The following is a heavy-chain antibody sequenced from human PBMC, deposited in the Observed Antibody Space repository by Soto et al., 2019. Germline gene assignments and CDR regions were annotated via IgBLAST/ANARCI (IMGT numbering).Heavy chain of an antibody. CDR3: ARDWAAAGPFDY. CDR1: GFTVSSTNY. CDR2: IYSGGTT. Sequence: GGSLRLSCVVSGFTVSSTNYMSWVRQAPGKGLEWVSVIYSGGTTFYADSVKGRFTISRDNSKNTLYLQMNSLRSDDTAVYYCARDWAAAGPFDYWGQGTLVTVSS. V-gene: IGHV3-53*05. D-gene: IGHD6-13*01. J-gene: IGHJ4*02.